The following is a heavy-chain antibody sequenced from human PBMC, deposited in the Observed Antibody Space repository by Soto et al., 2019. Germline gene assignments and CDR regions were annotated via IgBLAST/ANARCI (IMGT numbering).Heavy chain of an antibody. CDR2: LYSGST. D-gene: IGHD3-10*01. CDR3: ARRGSGHTFDY. J-gene: IGHJ4*02. V-gene: IGHV4-39*01. Sequence: QLQLQESGPGLVKPSETLSLTCAVSGASISRGGFHWGWIRQPPGQGLEWIGSLYSGSTYYNPSLKSRVTISADTSKNEFSLRLPSVTAADTAVYYCARRGSGHTFDYWGQGTLVTVSS. CDR1: GASISRGGFH.